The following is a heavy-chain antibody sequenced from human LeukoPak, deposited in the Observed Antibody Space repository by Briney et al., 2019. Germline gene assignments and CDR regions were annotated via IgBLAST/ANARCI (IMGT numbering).Heavy chain of an antibody. CDR3: VRGLRYFDWLLEY. CDR2: IRYDGSNK. V-gene: IGHV3-30*02. CDR1: GFTFSSYG. Sequence: PGGSLRLSCAAYGFTFSSYGMHWVRQAPGKGLEWVAFIRYDGSNKYYADSVKGRFTISRDNSKNTLYLQMNSLRAEDTAVYYGVRGLRYFDWLLEYWGQGTLVTVSS. J-gene: IGHJ4*02. D-gene: IGHD3-9*01.